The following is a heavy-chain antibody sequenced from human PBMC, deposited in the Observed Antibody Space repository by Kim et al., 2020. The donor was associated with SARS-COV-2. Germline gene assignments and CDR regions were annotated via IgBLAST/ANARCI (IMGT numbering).Heavy chain of an antibody. J-gene: IGHJ6*02. V-gene: IGHV4-61*02. CDR1: GGSISSGSYY. CDR3: ASGAYDILTGYYGMDV. CDR2: IYTSGST. Sequence: SETLSLTCTVSGGSISSGSYYWSWIRQPAGKGLEWIGRIYTSGSTNYNPSLKSRVTISVDTSKNQFSLKLSSVTAADTAVYYCASGAYDILTGYYGMDVWGQGTTVTVSS. D-gene: IGHD3-9*01.